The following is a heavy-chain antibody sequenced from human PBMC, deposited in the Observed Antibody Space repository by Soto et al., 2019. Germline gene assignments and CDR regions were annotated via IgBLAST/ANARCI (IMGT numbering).Heavy chain of an antibody. J-gene: IGHJ4*02. Sequence: LRLSCEASGFTFIGFDMHWVRQPTGKCLEWVSTIGTAGDTYYAVSVKGCFTISRDNAKNSLSLQMNSLRAGDTAVYFCARGQEVGAHFFDSWGQGTQVTVSS. CDR1: GFTFIGFD. CDR2: IGTAGDT. CDR3: ARGQEVGAHFFDS. V-gene: IGHV3-13*01. D-gene: IGHD2-15*01.